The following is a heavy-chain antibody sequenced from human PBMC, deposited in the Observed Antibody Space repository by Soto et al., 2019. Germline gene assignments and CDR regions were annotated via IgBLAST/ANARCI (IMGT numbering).Heavy chain of an antibody. Sequence: ASVKVSCKASGYTFTGYYMHWVRQAPGQGLEWMGWINPNSGGTNYAQKFQGWVTMTRDTSISTAYMELSRLRSDDTAVYYCATDRRPRITMIVVVMENWFDPWGQGTLVTVSS. CDR1: GYTFTGYY. J-gene: IGHJ5*02. CDR3: ATDRRPRITMIVVVMENWFDP. V-gene: IGHV1-2*04. CDR2: INPNSGGT. D-gene: IGHD3-22*01.